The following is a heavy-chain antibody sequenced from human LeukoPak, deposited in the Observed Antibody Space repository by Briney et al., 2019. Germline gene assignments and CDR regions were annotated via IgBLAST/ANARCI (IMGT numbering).Heavy chain of an antibody. Sequence: ASVKVPCKASGNTFTVYYMHWVRQAPGQGLEWMGWINPKNGGTNSAQKFQGRVTMTRDTSISTAYMEFSRLTSDDTAVYYCARGGGGLDYWGQGTLVTVSS. CDR3: ARGGGGLDY. V-gene: IGHV1-2*02. CDR2: INPKNGGT. J-gene: IGHJ4*02. CDR1: GNTFTVYY. D-gene: IGHD3-10*01.